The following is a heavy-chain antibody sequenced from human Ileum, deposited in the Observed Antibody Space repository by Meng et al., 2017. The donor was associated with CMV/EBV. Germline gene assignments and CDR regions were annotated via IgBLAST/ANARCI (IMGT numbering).Heavy chain of an antibody. Sequence: HVQLVQSGAEVKKPGASVKVSCKASGYTFTDYAITWVRQAPGQGLEWMGWISGYNSNTKYAQKFQGRVTMTTDTSTTTVYMELRNLRYDDTAVYYCARDGYYPSRVFDYWGLGTLVTVSS. D-gene: IGHD2-2*03. CDR2: ISGYNSNT. V-gene: IGHV1-18*01. CDR1: GYTFTDYA. CDR3: ARDGYYPSRVFDY. J-gene: IGHJ4*01.